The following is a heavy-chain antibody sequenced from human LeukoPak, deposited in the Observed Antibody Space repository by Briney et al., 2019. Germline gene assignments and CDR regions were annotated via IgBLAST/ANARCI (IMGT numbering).Heavy chain of an antibody. CDR1: GGSISSYY. CDR2: IYYSGST. J-gene: IGHJ3*02. Sequence: PSETLSLTRTVSGGSISSYYWSWIRQPPGKGLEWIGYIYYSGSTNYNPSLKSRVTISVDTSKNQFSLKLSSVTAADTAVYYCARGSLAYCGGDCYSGAFDIWGQGTMVTVSS. V-gene: IGHV4-59*01. D-gene: IGHD2-21*02. CDR3: ARGSLAYCGGDCYSGAFDI.